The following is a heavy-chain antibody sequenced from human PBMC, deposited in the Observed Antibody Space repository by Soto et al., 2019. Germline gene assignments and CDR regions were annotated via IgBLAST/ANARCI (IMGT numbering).Heavy chain of an antibody. J-gene: IGHJ4*02. CDR3: ARMNYYDTNGYLYAY. V-gene: IGHV4-59*01. CDR2: IYFRGTT. Sequence: SETLSLTCTVSGGSISSYYWSWIRQPPGKGLEWIGYIYFRGTTNYNPSLKSRVTMSADTSKNQFSLKLNSVTAADTAVYYCARMNYYDTNGYLYAYRGQGMLVTGSS. D-gene: IGHD3-22*01. CDR1: GGSISSYY.